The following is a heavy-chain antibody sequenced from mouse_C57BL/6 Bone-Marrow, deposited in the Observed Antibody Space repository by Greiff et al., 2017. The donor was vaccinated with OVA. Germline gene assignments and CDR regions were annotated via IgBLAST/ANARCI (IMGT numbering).Heavy chain of an antibody. CDR1: GFTFSDYG. J-gene: IGHJ4*01. V-gene: IGHV5-17*01. CDR2: ISSGSSTI. CDR3: ARRLLWLRAYYYAMDD. D-gene: IGHD2-2*01. Sequence: EVQRVESGGGLVKPGGSLKLSCAASGFTFSDYGMHWVRQAPEKGLEWVAYISSGSSTIYYADTVKGRFTISRDNAKNTLFLQMTSLRSEDTAMYDCARRLLWLRAYYYAMDDWGQGTSVTVSS.